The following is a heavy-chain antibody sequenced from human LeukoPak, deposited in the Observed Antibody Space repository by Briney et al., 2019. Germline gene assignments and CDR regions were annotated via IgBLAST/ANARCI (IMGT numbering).Heavy chain of an antibody. J-gene: IGHJ6*02. CDR1: GFTFGDHA. D-gene: IGHD5-18*01. Sequence: PGGSLRLSCTGSGFTFGDHAMSWVRQAPGKGLEWVGFLRSKAYRGTTEYAASVKGRFTISRDDSASTAYLQMNSLRTEDTAVYYCARGPIQLWIHNAMDVWGQGTTVTVSS. CDR2: LRSKAYRGTT. V-gene: IGHV3-49*04. CDR3: ARGPIQLWIHNAMDV.